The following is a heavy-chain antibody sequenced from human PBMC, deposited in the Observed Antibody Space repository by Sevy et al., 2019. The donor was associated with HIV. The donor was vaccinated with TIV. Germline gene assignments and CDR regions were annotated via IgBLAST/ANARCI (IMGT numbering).Heavy chain of an antibody. CDR2: ISGISTYT. CDR1: GFSFSDYY. Sequence: GGSLRLSCAASGFSFSDYYVSWIRQAPGKGLEWVSYISGISTYTNYADSVKGRFTISRDNAKNSMYLQMNSLRAEDTAVYYCAGDPPVGYCSSTSCQKTAVSYYYGMDVWGQGTTVTVSS. D-gene: IGHD2-2*01. V-gene: IGHV3-11*06. CDR3: AGDPPVGYCSSTSCQKTAVSYYYGMDV. J-gene: IGHJ6*02.